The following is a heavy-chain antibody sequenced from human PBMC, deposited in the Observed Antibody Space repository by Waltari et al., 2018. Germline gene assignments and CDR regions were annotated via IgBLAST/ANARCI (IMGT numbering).Heavy chain of an antibody. V-gene: IGHV4-30-4*08. D-gene: IGHD3-22*01. CDR2: IYYSGST. CDR3: ARDRTAPYYYDSRGGLEDAFDI. CDR1: GGSISRGNYY. Sequence: QVQLQESGPGLVKPSQTLSLTCTVSGGSISRGNYYWSWIRQPPGKGLAWIGYIYYSGSTYYNPSLKSRVTISVDTSKNQFSLKLSSVTAADTAVYYCARDRTAPYYYDSRGGLEDAFDIWGQGTMVTVSS. J-gene: IGHJ3*02.